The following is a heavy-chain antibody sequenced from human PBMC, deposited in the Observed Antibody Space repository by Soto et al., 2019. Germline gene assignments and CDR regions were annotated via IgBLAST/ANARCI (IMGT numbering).Heavy chain of an antibody. V-gene: IGHV3-33*01. CDR3: ARGLCSSGWYSPWDAFDF. CDR1: GFTFSTYG. D-gene: IGHD6-19*01. J-gene: IGHJ3*01. Sequence: AGGSLRLSCAGSGFTFSTYGMHWVRQAPGKGLEWVALIWSDGTNKYYADSVKGRFTISRDNSKNSLYLQMNSLRAEDTAVYYCARGLCSSGWYSPWDAFDFWGQGTMVPVSS. CDR2: IWSDGTNK.